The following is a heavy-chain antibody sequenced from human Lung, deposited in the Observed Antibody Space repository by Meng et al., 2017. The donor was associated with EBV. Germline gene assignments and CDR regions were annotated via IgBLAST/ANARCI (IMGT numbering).Heavy chain of an antibody. CDR2: IRSKANNYTT. CDR1: GFPFRGSA. J-gene: IGHJ4*02. Sequence: VQLVGSGGGLVQPGGSLKLSCAASGFPFRGSAMHWVRQASGKGLEWVGRIRSKANNYTTSFGASVEGRFTISRDDSNNTAYLQMNSLKTEDTAIYYCTSRSFWGQGTLVTVSS. V-gene: IGHV3-73*02. CDR3: TSRSF.